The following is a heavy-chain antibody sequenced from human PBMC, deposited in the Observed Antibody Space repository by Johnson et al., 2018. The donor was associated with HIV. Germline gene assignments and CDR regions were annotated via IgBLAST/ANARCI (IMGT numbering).Heavy chain of an antibody. CDR3: ARDLGLPENAFDL. Sequence: QVQLLESGGGMVQPGRSLRLSCAASGFTFSYSAFHWVRQPPGEGLEWVALISSDGNRKYYADSLKGRFTISSDNSKNTLYLQMNSLRGGDTAVYYCARDLGLPENAFDLWGRGTMVTVS. V-gene: IGHV3-30-3*01. CDR1: GFTFSYSA. CDR2: ISSDGNRK. J-gene: IGHJ3*01. D-gene: IGHD4-11*01.